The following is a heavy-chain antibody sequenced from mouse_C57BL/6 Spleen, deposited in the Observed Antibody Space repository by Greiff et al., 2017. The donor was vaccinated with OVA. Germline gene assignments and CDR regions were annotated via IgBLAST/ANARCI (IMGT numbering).Heavy chain of an antibody. Sequence: EVQVVESEGGLVQPGSSMKLSCTASGFTFSDYYMAWVRQVPEKGLEWVANINYDGSSTYYLDSLKSRFIISRDNAKNILYLQMSSLKSEDTATYYCAREEGYDYVFDYWGQGTTLTVSS. CDR1: GFTFSDYY. CDR2: INYDGSST. V-gene: IGHV5-16*01. CDR3: AREEGYDYVFDY. J-gene: IGHJ2*01. D-gene: IGHD2-4*01.